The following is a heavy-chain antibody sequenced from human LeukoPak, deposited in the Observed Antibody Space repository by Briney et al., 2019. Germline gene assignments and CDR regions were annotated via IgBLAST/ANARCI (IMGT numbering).Heavy chain of an antibody. CDR2: ISFDGNNK. CDR1: GVTVNNIY. V-gene: IGHV3-30*14. CDR3: ARDRGVATMDY. Sequence: GGSLRLSCAASGVTVNNIYMSWVRQAPGKGLEWVAVISFDGNNKYYADSVKGRFTISRDNSKNTLSLQMNSLRPEDTAVYYCARDRGVATMDYWGQGTLVTVSS. J-gene: IGHJ4*02. D-gene: IGHD5-12*01.